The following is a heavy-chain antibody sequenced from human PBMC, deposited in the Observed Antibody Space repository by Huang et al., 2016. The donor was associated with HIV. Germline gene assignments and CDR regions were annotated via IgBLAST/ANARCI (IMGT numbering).Heavy chain of an antibody. J-gene: IGHJ4*01. D-gene: IGHD3-3*01. V-gene: IGHV3-74*02. CDR1: GFIFRDYW. Sequence: EVELAESGGGSVRPGQSLRLSCVGSGFIFRDYWMHWVRQIPGKGLMWVARIESDGSSTSYADSVKGRFTIYRDNARNTVYLQMSSLRVDDTAVYYCVRAREKGYDFWSGYRYWGQGAQVTVSS. CDR3: VRAREKGYDFWSGYRY. CDR2: IESDGSST.